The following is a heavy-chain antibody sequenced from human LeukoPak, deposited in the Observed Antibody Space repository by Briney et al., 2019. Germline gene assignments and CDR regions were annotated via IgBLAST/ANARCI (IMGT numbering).Heavy chain of an antibody. CDR1: GFTFSSYA. V-gene: IGHV3-30-3*01. Sequence: GRSLRLSCAASGFTFSSYAMHWVRQAPGKGLEWVAVISYDGSNKYYADSVKGRFTISRDNSKNTLYLQMNSLRAEDTAVYYCARGKSPDSSGYYLADAFDIWGQGTMVTVSS. D-gene: IGHD3-22*01. CDR2: ISYDGSNK. J-gene: IGHJ3*02. CDR3: ARGKSPDSSGYYLADAFDI.